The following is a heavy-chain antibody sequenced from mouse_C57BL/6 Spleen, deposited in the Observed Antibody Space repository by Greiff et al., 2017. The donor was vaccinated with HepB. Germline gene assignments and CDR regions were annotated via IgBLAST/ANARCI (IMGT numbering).Heavy chain of an antibody. CDR2: ISDGGSYT. V-gene: IGHV5-4*01. D-gene: IGHD2-2*01. Sequence: EVQGVESGGGLVKPGGSLKLSCAASGFTFSSYAMSWVRQTPEKRLEWVATISDGGSYTYYPDNVKGRFTISRDNAKNNLYLQMSHLKSEDTAMYYCARDGGTMVTTERGYYAMDYWGQGTSVTVSS. CDR3: ARDGGTMVTTERGYYAMDY. CDR1: GFTFSSYA. J-gene: IGHJ4*01.